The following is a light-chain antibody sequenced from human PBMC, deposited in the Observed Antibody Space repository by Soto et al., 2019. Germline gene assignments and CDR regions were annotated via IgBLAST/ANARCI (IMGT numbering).Light chain of an antibody. V-gene: IGKV3-11*01. CDR3: QQRSNWPWT. Sequence: EIVLTQSPATLSLSPGEGATLSCRASQSVSSFLAWYQQKPGQAPRLLIYDASNRATGFPARFSGSGSGTDFTLTISSLEPEDFAVYYCQQRSNWPWTFGQGTKVEIK. CDR1: QSVSSF. CDR2: DAS. J-gene: IGKJ1*01.